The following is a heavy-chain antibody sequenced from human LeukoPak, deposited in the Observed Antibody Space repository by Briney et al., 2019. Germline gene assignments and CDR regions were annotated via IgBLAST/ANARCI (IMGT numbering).Heavy chain of an antibody. CDR2: IYYSGST. V-gene: IGHV4-59*01. CDR1: GGSISSYY. CDR3: ARTLNSLVSYYMDV. Sequence: SETLSLTCSVSGGSISSYYWSWIRQPPGKGLEWIGYIYYSGSTNYNPSLKSRVTISVDTSKNQFSLKLSSVTAADTAVYYCARTLNSLVSYYMDVWGKGTTVTVSS. J-gene: IGHJ6*03. D-gene: IGHD2/OR15-2a*01.